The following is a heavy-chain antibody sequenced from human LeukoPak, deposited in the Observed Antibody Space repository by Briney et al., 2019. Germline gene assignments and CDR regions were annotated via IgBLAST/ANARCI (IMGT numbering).Heavy chain of an antibody. CDR2: IKRKSDGGTT. Sequence: GGSLRLSCAASGFTFDDYGMSWVRQAPGKGLEWVGRIKRKSDGGTTDYAAPVKGRFTISRGDSKNTLYLQMNSLKSEDTAVYYCTTELDVRPNHYWGQGTLVTVSS. J-gene: IGHJ4*02. V-gene: IGHV3-15*01. CDR3: TTELDVRPNHY. CDR1: GFTFDDYG. D-gene: IGHD1-14*01.